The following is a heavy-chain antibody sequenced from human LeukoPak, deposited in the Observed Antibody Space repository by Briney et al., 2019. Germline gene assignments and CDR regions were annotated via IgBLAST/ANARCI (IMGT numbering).Heavy chain of an antibody. Sequence: GGSLRLSCAASGFTFSSYSMNWVRQAPGKGLEWVSYISSSSSTIYYADSVRGRFTISRDNAKNSLYLQMNSLRVEDTAVYYCARRGLSSSWFLDYWGQGTLVTVSS. J-gene: IGHJ4*02. CDR2: ISSSSSTI. CDR1: GFTFSSYS. D-gene: IGHD6-13*01. V-gene: IGHV3-48*04. CDR3: ARRGLSSSWFLDY.